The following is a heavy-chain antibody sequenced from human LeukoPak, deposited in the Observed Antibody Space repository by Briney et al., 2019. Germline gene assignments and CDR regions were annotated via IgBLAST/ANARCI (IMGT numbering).Heavy chain of an antibody. V-gene: IGHV3-48*03. CDR1: GXTLSSYE. J-gene: IGHJ4*02. CDR3: ARGPYSSNWYVDY. D-gene: IGHD6-13*01. Sequence: PRGSLRLSWAASGXTLSSYEVNWVRLAPGKGLEWISYISRTGNSIYYADSVKGRFTISRDSAKNSLYLQMNSLRAEDTAVYYCARGPYSSNWYVDYWGQGTLVTVAS. CDR2: ISRTGNSI.